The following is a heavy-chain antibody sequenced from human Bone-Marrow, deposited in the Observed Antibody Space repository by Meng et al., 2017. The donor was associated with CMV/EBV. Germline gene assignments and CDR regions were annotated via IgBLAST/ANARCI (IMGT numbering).Heavy chain of an antibody. CDR3: ARDKEVWGYFDY. CDR1: GYTFTSYY. D-gene: IGHD7-27*01. Sequence: ASVKVSCKASGYTFTSYYMHWVRQAPGQGLEWMGIINTSGGSTSYAQKFQGRVTMTRDTSTSTVYMELSSMRSEDTAVYYCARDKEVWGYFDYWGQGTLVAVSS. J-gene: IGHJ4*02. V-gene: IGHV1-46*01. CDR2: INTSGGST.